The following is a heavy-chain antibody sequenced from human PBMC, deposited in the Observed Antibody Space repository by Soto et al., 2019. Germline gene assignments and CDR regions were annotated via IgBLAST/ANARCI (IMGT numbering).Heavy chain of an antibody. CDR3: ARASGSYYHYYYYGMDV. Sequence: ASVKVSCKASGYTFTGYYMHWVRQAPGQGLEWMGWINPNSGGTNYAQKFQGWVTMTRDTSISTAYMELSRLRSDDTAVYYCARASGSYYHYYYYGMDVWGQGTMVTVSS. CDR2: INPNSGGT. J-gene: IGHJ6*02. CDR1: GYTFTGYY. V-gene: IGHV1-2*04. D-gene: IGHD1-26*01.